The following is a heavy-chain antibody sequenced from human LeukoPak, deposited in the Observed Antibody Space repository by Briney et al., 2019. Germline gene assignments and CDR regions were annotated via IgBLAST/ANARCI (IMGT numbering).Heavy chain of an antibody. CDR2: IYYSGST. Sequence: SETLSLTCTVSGGSISSYYWSWIRQPPGKGLEWIGYIYYSGSTNYNPSLKSRVTISVDTSRNQFSLKLSSVTAADTAVYYCARVSGYDWESFYDYWGQGTLVTVSS. J-gene: IGHJ4*02. V-gene: IGHV4-59*01. D-gene: IGHD5-12*01. CDR3: ARVSGYDWESFYDY. CDR1: GGSISSYY.